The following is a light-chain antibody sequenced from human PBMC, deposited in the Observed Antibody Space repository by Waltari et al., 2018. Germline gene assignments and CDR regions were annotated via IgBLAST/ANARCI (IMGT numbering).Light chain of an antibody. V-gene: IGLV2-23*02. Sequence: QSALTQPASVSGSPGQSITIPCTGTSNDSGNYNLVSWYQQHPGKAPKLMIYEVYNRPSGVSNRLSGAKSGNTASLTIFGLQAEDEADYYCCSYAGRSTWVFGGGTKVTVL. CDR2: EVY. CDR1: SNDSGNYNL. J-gene: IGLJ3*02. CDR3: CSYAGRSTWV.